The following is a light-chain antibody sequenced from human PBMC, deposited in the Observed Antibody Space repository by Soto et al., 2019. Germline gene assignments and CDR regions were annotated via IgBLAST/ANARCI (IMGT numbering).Light chain of an antibody. CDR1: QNVLWSSNNKNY. J-gene: IGKJ4*01. CDR2: WAS. V-gene: IGKV4-1*01. CDR3: QQYYSTPLT. Sequence: DIVMTQSPDSLAVSLGERATINCKSSQNVLWSSNNKNYLAWYQQKPGQPPKLLIYWASTRESGVPDRFSGSGSGTDFTLTISSLQAEDVAIYYCQQYYSTPLTFGGGTKVEIK.